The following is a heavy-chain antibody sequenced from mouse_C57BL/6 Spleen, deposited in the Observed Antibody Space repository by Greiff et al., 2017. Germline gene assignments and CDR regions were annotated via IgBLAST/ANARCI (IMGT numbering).Heavy chain of an antibody. D-gene: IGHD1-1*01. CDR3: ARNPHYYGRNYFDY. J-gene: IGHJ2*01. V-gene: IGHV1-82*01. CDR2: IYPGDGDT. CDR1: GYAFSSSW. Sequence: VQLQQSGPELVKPGASVKISCKASGYAFSSSWMNWVKQRPGKGLEWIGRIYPGDGDTNYNGKFKGKATLTADKSSSTAYMQLSSLTSEDSAVYFCARNPHYYGRNYFDYWGQGTTLTVSS.